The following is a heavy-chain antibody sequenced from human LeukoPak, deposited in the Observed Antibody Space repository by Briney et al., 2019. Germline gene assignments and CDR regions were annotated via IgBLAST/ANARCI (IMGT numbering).Heavy chain of an antibody. D-gene: IGHD1/OR15-1a*01. CDR3: ARDRWNSNYYYYGMDV. J-gene: IGHJ6*02. CDR1: GYTFTSYA. Sequence: ASVKVSCKASGYTFTSYAMHWVRQAPGQRLEWMGWINAGNGNTKYPQKFQGRVTITRDTSASTAYMELSSLRSEDTAVYYCARDRWNSNYYYYGMDVWGQGTTVTVSS. V-gene: IGHV1-3*01. CDR2: INAGNGNT.